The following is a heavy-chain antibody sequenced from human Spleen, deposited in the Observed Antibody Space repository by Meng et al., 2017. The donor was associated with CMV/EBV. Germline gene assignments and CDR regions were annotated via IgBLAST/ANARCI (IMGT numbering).Heavy chain of an antibody. J-gene: IGHJ6*02. V-gene: IGHV1-2*02. D-gene: IGHD2-2*01. Sequence: ASVKVSCKASGYTFSGYYIYWVRQAPGQGLEWMGWINPNSGGTKYAQKLQGRVTMTTDTFTSTAYMELRSLRSDDTAVYFCARRDCSSTTCSDSYYYGMDVWGQGTTVTVSS. CDR3: ARRDCSSTTCSDSYYYGMDV. CDR2: INPNSGGT. CDR1: GYTFSGYY.